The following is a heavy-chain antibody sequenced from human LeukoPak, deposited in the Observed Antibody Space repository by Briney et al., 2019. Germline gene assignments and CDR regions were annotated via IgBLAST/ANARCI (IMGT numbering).Heavy chain of an antibody. V-gene: IGHV3-53*04. J-gene: IGHJ4*02. CDR3: ARVDTVMAYYFDL. CDR1: EFTFSSYA. D-gene: IGHD5-18*01. Sequence: PGGSLRLSCAASEFTFSSYAMSWVRQAPGKGLEWVSTIYSGGTTYYADSVMGRFTISRHNSRNTPYLQMNSLRAEDTAVYYCARVDTVMAYYFDLWGQGTLVTVSS. CDR2: IYSGGTT.